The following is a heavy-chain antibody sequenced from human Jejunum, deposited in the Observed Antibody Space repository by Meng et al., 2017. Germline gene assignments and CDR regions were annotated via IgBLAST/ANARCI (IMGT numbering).Heavy chain of an antibody. D-gene: IGHD1-26*01. CDR2: VYYSGHT. CDR1: GDSVSSDNYY. J-gene: IGHJ4*02. CDR3: ARTPLYSGSYYFDP. V-gene: IGHV4-61*03. Sequence: QGRRREWGPGLVRSSETLSLTCTVSGDSVSSDNYYWSWLRQPPGKGLEWIGYVYYSGHTDCNPSLKSRLSISIDTSKNHFSLKLSSVTAADTAVYYCARTPLYSGSYYFDPWGQGALVTVSS.